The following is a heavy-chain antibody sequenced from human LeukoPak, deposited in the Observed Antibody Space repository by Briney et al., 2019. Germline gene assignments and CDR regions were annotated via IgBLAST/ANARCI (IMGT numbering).Heavy chain of an antibody. V-gene: IGHV3-23*01. CDR3: AKGWLKSSLDGFHI. CDR1: GFTFSNYA. D-gene: IGHD1-26*01. Sequence: EPGGSLRLSCAASGFTFSNYAMSWVRQAPGKGLEGVSGTSGSGSSAYYTDSVKGRFTISRDNSKNTLYLQMNSLRADDTAIYYCAKGWLKSSLDGFHIWGQGTMVTVSS. J-gene: IGHJ3*02. CDR2: TSGSGSSA.